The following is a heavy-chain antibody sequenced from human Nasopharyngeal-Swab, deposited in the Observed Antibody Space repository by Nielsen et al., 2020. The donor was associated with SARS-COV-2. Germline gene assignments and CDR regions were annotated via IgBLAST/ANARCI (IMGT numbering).Heavy chain of an antibody. Sequence: GESLKISCVTSGFIFHKAWVTWVREIPGKGLEWVGRVKSEADGGSSEYAAPVKGRFVISRDDSRRTVSPEMKTLKTEDTGVYYCTTGGYYLDHWGPGTPVTVSS. V-gene: IGHV3-15*01. D-gene: IGHD3-22*01. CDR3: TTGGYYLDH. CDR1: GFIFHKAW. CDR2: VKSEADGGSS. J-gene: IGHJ4*02.